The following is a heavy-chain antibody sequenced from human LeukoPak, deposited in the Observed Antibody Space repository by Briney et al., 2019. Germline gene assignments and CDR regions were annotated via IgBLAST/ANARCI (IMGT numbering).Heavy chain of an antibody. V-gene: IGHV3-33*01. D-gene: IGHD6-19*01. CDR2: IWSDGSNK. CDR3: TRRYSRAWNLDY. J-gene: IGHJ4*02. Sequence: PGRSLRLSWAASGFTFSTYGMHWVRQAPGKGLEWVAVIWSDGSNKYYADSVKGRFTISRDNSKNTLYLQMNTLRAEDTAVYYCTRRYSRAWNLDYWGQGTLVTVSS. CDR1: GFTFSTYG.